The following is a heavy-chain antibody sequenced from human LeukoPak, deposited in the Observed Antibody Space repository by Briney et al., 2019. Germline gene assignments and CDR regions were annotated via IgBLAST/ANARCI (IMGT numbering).Heavy chain of an antibody. CDR3: ARSPPYYYDSSGYYGY. Sequence: ASVKVSCKASGYTFTGYYMHWVRQAPGQGLEWMGWINPNSGGTNYAQKFQGRVTMTRDPSISTAYMELSRLRCDDTAVYYCARSPPYYYDSSGYYGYWGQGTLVTVSS. V-gene: IGHV1-2*02. CDR2: INPNSGGT. D-gene: IGHD3-22*01. J-gene: IGHJ4*02. CDR1: GYTFTGYY.